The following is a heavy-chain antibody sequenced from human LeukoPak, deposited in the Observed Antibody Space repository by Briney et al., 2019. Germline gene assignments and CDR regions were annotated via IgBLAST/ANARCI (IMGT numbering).Heavy chain of an antibody. J-gene: IGHJ5*02. V-gene: IGHV4-39*01. CDR2: ISYSGST. CDR1: GGSISSNSYY. CDR3: ARRGSGSSYRVGWFDP. Sequence: PSETLSLTCTVSGGSISSNSYYWGWIRQPPGKGLEWIGSISYSGSTYYNPSLKSRVIISVDTSKNQFSLKLSSVTAADTAVYYCARRGSGSSYRVGWFDPWGQGTLVTVSS. D-gene: IGHD3-10*01.